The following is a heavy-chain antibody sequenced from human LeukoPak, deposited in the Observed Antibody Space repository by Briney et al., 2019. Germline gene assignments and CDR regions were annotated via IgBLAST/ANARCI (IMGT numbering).Heavy chain of an antibody. Sequence: GESLKISFKGSGXSFPSYCIAWVRQMPGKGLEWMGIIYPGDSDTRYSPSFQGQVTISADKSISTAYLQWSSLTASDTAIYYCARQTRDGSGSRGYFFDFWGQGTLVTVSS. CDR2: IYPGDSDT. V-gene: IGHV5-51*01. J-gene: IGHJ4*02. CDR3: ARQTRDGSGSRGYFFDF. D-gene: IGHD3-10*01. CDR1: GXSFPSYC.